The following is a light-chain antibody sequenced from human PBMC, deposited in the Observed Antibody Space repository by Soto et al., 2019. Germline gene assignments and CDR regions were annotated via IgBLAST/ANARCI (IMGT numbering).Light chain of an antibody. V-gene: IGKV1-5*03. J-gene: IGKJ2*01. CDR3: QQYESYHT. CDR1: QSVNSR. Sequence: DIQMTQSPSTLSASVGDRVTITCRASQSVNSRLAWYQQKSGTAPKVLIYKASTLESGVPSRFSGSGSGTEFTLTISSLQHDDFATYYCQQYESYHTFGQGTKLEIK. CDR2: KAS.